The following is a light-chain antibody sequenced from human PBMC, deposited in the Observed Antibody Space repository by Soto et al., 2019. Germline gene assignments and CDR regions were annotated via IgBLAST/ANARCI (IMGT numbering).Light chain of an antibody. V-gene: IGKV1-5*03. CDR1: QSISGW. CDR3: QQYNNYGSWT. J-gene: IGKJ1*01. CDR2: KAS. Sequence: DIQVTQSPSTLSASVGDRVTITCRASQSISGWLAWYQQKPGKAPNLLIYKASTLESGVPSRFSGSGSETEFTLTISGLQPDDFATYYCQQYNNYGSWTFGQGTKVEIK.